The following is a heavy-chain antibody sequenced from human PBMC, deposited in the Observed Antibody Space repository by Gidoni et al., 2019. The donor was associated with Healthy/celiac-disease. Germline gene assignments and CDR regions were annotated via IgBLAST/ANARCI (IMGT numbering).Heavy chain of an antibody. J-gene: IGHJ3*02. CDR1: GFPFSSYA. Sequence: EVQLLESGGGLVQPGGSLRLSCAASGFPFSSYAMSWVRQAPGKGLEWVSAISGSGGSTYYADSVKGRFTISRDNSKNTLYLQMNSLRAEDTAVYYCAKDGSGSYAFDIWGQGTMVTVSS. V-gene: IGHV3-23*01. CDR2: ISGSGGST. D-gene: IGHD3-10*01. CDR3: AKDGSGSYAFDI.